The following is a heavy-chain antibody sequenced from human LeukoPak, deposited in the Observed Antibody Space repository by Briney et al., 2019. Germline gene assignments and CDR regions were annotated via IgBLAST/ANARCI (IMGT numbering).Heavy chain of an antibody. CDR1: GFSFSGYG. J-gene: IGHJ5*02. V-gene: IGHV3-30*02. CDR2: IRNDGSKD. D-gene: IGHD6-13*01. Sequence: GGSLRLSCAASGFSFSGYGMHWVRQAPGKGLEWVAFIRNDGSKDYYPDSVKGRFTISRDSSRSTLDLQMHSLRIEDTAVYYCVKGGSSSHNWFDPWGQGILVTVSS. CDR3: VKGGSSSHNWFDP.